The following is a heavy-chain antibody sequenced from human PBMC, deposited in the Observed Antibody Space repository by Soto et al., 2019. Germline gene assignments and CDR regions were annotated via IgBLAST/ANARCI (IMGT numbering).Heavy chain of an antibody. J-gene: IGHJ4*02. Sequence: GGSLRLSCAASGFTFSSYGMHWVRQAPGKGLEWVAVIWYDGSNKYYADSVKGRFTISRDNSKNTLYLQMNSLRAEDTAVYYCARDGFTIFGVVNYYFDHWGQGTLVTVSS. V-gene: IGHV3-33*01. CDR1: GFTFSSYG. CDR2: IWYDGSNK. CDR3: ARDGFTIFGVVNYYFDH. D-gene: IGHD3-3*01.